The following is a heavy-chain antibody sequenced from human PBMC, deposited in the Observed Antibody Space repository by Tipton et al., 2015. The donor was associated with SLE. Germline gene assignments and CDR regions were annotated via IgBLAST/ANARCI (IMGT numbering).Heavy chain of an antibody. CDR2: IIPILATA. CDR3: ARDWSGYDAIGMMDY. Sequence: QSGAEVKKAGSSVKVSCKASGGTFTDYTFCWLRQAPGQGFEWMGRIIPILATANYAQKFQGRVTLTRDTSASTAYMELSSLTSDDTADYFCARDWSGYDAIGMMDYWGQGTLVTVSS. V-gene: IGHV1-69*08. J-gene: IGHJ4*02. CDR1: GGTFTDYT. D-gene: IGHD5-12*01.